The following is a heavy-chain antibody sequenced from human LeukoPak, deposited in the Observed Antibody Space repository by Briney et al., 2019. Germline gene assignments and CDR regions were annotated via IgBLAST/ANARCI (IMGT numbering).Heavy chain of an antibody. CDR1: GYSINNGYY. CDR2: IYHSEST. D-gene: IGHD6-13*01. J-gene: IGHJ4*02. CDR3: ARVETEGSSWYGVHYFDY. V-gene: IGHV4-38-2*02. Sequence: SETLSLTCTVSGYSINNGYYWGWIRQPPGKGLEWIGSIYHSESTYYNPSLRSRVTISVDTSKSQFFLKLSSVTAADTAVYYCARVETEGSSWYGVHYFDYWGQGTQVTVSS.